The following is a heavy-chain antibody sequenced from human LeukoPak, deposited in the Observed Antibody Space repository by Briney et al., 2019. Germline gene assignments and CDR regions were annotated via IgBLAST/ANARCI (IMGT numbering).Heavy chain of an antibody. D-gene: IGHD6-6*01. J-gene: IGHJ6*03. Sequence: PSETLSLTCAVYGGSFSGYYWSWIRQPPGKGLEWIGEINHSGSTNYNPSLKSRVTISVDTSKNQFSLKLSSVTAADTAVYYCARAKPGDSSSEFGYYMDVWGKGTTVTVSS. CDR3: ARAKPGDSSSEFGYYMDV. V-gene: IGHV4-34*01. CDR1: GGSFSGYY. CDR2: INHSGST.